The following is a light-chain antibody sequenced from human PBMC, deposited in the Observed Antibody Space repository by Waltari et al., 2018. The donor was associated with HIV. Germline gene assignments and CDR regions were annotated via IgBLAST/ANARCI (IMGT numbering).Light chain of an antibody. CDR2: LNSDGSY. Sequence: QLVVTQSPSASASLGASVKFTCTLSSRHSSYAIAWHQQQPEKAPRYLMKLNSDGSYIRGDGIPVRCSGASSGAERYLTISSLQSEDEADYYCQTWGTGIQVFGGGTKLTVL. J-gene: IGLJ3*02. CDR1: SRHSSYA. CDR3: QTWGTGIQV. V-gene: IGLV4-69*01.